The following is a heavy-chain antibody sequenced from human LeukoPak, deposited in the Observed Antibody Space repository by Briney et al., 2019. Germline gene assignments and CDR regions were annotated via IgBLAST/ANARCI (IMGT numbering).Heavy chain of an antibody. CDR1: VLPFEKFD. Sequence: GVSLRLSCVRSVLPFEKFDMKWVPRAPEKGLEGVSYIDSSDSTRYKADSVRGRFTISRDNAKNSLYLQLSSLRPEDTGVYYCARETVSPLAIATASAGYMDVWGKGATVIVSS. D-gene: IGHD6-13*01. V-gene: IGHV3-48*03. CDR3: ARETVSPLAIATASAGYMDV. CDR2: IDSSDSTR. J-gene: IGHJ6*03.